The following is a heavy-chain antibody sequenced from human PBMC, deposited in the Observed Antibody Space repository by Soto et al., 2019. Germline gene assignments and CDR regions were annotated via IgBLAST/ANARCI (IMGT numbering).Heavy chain of an antibody. Sequence: QVQLQESGPGLVKPSQTLSLTCTVSGGSISSGDYYWSWIRQPPGKGLEWIGYIYYSGSTYYNPSLTSRVTISVDTSKNQFSLKLSSVTAADTAVYYCARESNYYGSGSYYNPFDYWGQGTLVTVSS. CDR1: GGSISSGDYY. J-gene: IGHJ4*02. CDR2: IYYSGST. V-gene: IGHV4-30-4*01. D-gene: IGHD3-10*01. CDR3: ARESNYYGSGSYYNPFDY.